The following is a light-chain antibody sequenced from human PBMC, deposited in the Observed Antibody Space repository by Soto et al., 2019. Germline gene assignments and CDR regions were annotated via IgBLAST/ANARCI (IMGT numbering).Light chain of an antibody. CDR1: QSISRN. CDR2: AAS. Sequence: EIVMTQSPPTLYVSPGERATLSCRASQSISRNLAWYQQKPGQAPRIIIFAASGRATGIPDRFSGSGSGTDFTLTISRLEPEDFAVYYCQQFATSPLTFGGGTKVDIK. V-gene: IGKV3-20*01. J-gene: IGKJ4*01. CDR3: QQFATSPLT.